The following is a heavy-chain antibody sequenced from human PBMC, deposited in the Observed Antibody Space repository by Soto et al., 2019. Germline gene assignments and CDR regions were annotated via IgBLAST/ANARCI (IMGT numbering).Heavy chain of an antibody. Sequence: QVQLVESGGGVVQPGRSLRLSCAASGFTFSSYAMHWVRQAPGKGLEWVAVISYDGSNKYYADSVEGRFTISRDNSKNTLFLLMNSLIAEDAAGYYCARPLCTNDNNWGYFDLWGRGTLVTVSS. CDR3: ARPLCTNDNNWGYFDL. CDR1: GFTFSSYA. D-gene: IGHD2-8*01. CDR2: ISYDGSNK. J-gene: IGHJ2*01. V-gene: IGHV3-30*14.